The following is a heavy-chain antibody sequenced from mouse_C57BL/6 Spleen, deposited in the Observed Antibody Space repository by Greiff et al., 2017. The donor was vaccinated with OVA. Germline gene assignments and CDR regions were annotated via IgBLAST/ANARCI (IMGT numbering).Heavy chain of an antibody. Sequence: VKLQESGAELVRPGASVTLSCKASGYTFTDYEMHWVKQTPVHGLEWIGAIDPETGGTAYNQKFKGKAILTADKSSSTAYMELRSLTSEDSAVYYCTRGGYPGFAYWGQGTLVTVSA. V-gene: IGHV1-15*01. CDR3: TRGGYPGFAY. CDR2: IDPETGGT. CDR1: GYTFTDYE. J-gene: IGHJ3*01. D-gene: IGHD2-2*01.